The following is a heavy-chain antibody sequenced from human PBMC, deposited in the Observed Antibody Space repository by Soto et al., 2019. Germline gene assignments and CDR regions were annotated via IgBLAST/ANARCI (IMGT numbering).Heavy chain of an antibody. Sequence: LSCAASGFTFTRYSMNWVRQAPGKGLEWVSSISSTTNYIYYADSMKGRFTVSRDNARNSVYLEMNSLSAEDTAVYYCARESEDLTSNFDYWGQGTMVTVYS. V-gene: IGHV3-21*01. CDR2: ISSTTNYI. CDR3: ARESEDLTSNFDY. J-gene: IGHJ4*02. CDR1: GFTFTRYS.